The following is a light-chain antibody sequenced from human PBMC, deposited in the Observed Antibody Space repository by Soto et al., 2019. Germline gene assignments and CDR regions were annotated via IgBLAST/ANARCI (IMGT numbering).Light chain of an antibody. CDR2: YDD. V-gene: IGLV1-36*01. CDR1: SNA. Sequence: QSVLTQPPSVSGAPRQRVTISCSGSSNAVNWYQQLPGKAPKLLMYYDDLLPSGVSDRFSGSKSGTSASLAISGLQSEDEAHYYSAAWDDILNGPVFGGGTTRTV. CDR3: AAWDDILNGPV. J-gene: IGLJ3*02.